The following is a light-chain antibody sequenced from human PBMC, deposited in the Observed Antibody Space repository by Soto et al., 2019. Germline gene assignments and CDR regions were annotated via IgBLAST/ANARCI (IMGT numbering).Light chain of an antibody. CDR2: GGS. CDR3: QQYGSSVPFT. J-gene: IGKJ2*01. Sequence: EVVLTQSPGTLSLSPGEGATLSCRASQSIISSYLAWYQHKPGQAPRLLIYGGSSRATGVPDRFSGSGSGTDFTLTISRLEPEDFAVYYCQQYGSSVPFTFGQGTKLEIK. CDR1: QSIISSY. V-gene: IGKV3-20*01.